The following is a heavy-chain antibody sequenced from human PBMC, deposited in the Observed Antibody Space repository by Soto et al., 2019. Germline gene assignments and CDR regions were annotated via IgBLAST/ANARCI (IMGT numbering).Heavy chain of an antibody. CDR1: GFTFSSYA. J-gene: IGHJ6*02. D-gene: IGHD3-10*01. Sequence: GSLRLSCAASGFTFSSYAMSWVRQAPGKGLEWVSAISGSGGSTYYADSVKGRFTISRDNSKNTLYLQMNSRRAEDTAVYYCAKYDGSGEYYYYYGMDVWGQGTTVTVSS. CDR2: ISGSGGST. CDR3: AKYDGSGEYYYYYGMDV. V-gene: IGHV3-23*01.